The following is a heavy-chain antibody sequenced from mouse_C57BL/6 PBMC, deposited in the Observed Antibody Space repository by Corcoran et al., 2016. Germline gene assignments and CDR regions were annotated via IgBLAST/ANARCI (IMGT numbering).Heavy chain of an antibody. CDR3: ARWVYDYDY. V-gene: IGHV9-3*01. CDR1: GYTFTTYG. J-gene: IGHJ2*01. CDR2: INTYSGVP. Sequence: QIQLVQSGPELKKPGETVKISCKASGYTFTTYGMSWVKQAPGKGLKWMGWINTYSGVPTYADDFKGRFAFSLETSASTAYLQINNLKNEDTATYFCARWVYDYDYWGQGTTLTVSS. D-gene: IGHD2-4*01.